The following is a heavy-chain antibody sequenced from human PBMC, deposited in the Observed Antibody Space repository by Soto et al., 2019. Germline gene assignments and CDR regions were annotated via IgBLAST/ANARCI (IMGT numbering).Heavy chain of an antibody. V-gene: IGHV4-30-4*01. Sequence: QVQLQESGPGLVKPSQTLSLTCTVSGGSISSGDYYWSWIRQPPGKGLEWIGYIYYSGSTYYNPSLKSRVTISGDTSKNRCSLKLSSVTAADTAVYYCARAPGGGYCSGGSCSDYFDYWGQGTLVTVSS. D-gene: IGHD2-15*01. CDR2: IYYSGST. J-gene: IGHJ4*02. CDR1: GGSISSGDYY. CDR3: ARAPGGGYCSGGSCSDYFDY.